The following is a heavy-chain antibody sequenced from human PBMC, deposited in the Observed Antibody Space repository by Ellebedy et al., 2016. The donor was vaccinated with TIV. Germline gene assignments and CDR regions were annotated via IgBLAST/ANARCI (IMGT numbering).Heavy chain of an antibody. CDR2: IYSGGET. D-gene: IGHD6-19*01. V-gene: IGHV3-53*01. Sequence: GGSLRLSCAASGFSVRSAYVTWVRQAPGKGLDWVSIIYSGGETFYADSVKGRFTISRDNSKNTLYLQMNSLRAEDTAVYYCVRRIAVAGFDPWGQGTLVTVSS. J-gene: IGHJ5*02. CDR3: VRRIAVAGFDP. CDR1: GFSVRSAY.